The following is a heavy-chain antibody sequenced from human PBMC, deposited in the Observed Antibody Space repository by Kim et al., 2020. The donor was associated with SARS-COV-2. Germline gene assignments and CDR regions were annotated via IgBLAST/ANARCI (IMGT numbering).Heavy chain of an antibody. CDR3: ARSPPYGSGSWGYFDY. CDR2: IYYSGST. V-gene: IGHV4-31*03. J-gene: IGHJ4*02. Sequence: SETLSLTCTVSGGSISSGGYYWSWIRQHPGKGLEWIGYIYYSGSTYYNPSLKSRVTISVDTSKNQFSLKLSSVTAADTAVYYCARSPPYGSGSWGYFDYWGQGTLVTVSS. CDR1: GGSISSGGYY. D-gene: IGHD3-10*01.